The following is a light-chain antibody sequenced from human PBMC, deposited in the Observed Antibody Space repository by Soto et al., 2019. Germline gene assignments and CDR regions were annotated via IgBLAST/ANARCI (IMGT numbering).Light chain of an antibody. Sequence: IQMTQSPSSVPASVGDRVTITCRASQGINSWLAWYQQKPGKAPKLLSYVASSLKSEDKSRFSGRGSATDFTLTITSLQPEDFATYFCQQAKSFPITFGQGTGLEIK. J-gene: IGKJ5*01. V-gene: IGKV1-12*01. CDR2: VAS. CDR3: QQAKSFPIT. CDR1: QGINSW.